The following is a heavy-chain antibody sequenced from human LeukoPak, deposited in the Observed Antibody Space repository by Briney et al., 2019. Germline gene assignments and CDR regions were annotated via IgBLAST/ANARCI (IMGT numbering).Heavy chain of an antibody. CDR2: MNPNGINT. CDR1: GYTFTTYD. Sequence: ASVEVSCKASGYTFTTYDINWVRQALGQGLEWMGWMNPNGINTGSAQKFQGRITMTMNASITTAYMELSSRRSEDTAVYYCARGRMSFVWGQGTLVTVSS. D-gene: IGHD3/OR15-3a*01. J-gene: IGHJ1*01. V-gene: IGHV1-8*01. CDR3: ARGRMSFV.